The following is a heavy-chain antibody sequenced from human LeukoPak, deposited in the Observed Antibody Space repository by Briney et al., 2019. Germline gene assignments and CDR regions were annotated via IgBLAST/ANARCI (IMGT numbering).Heavy chain of an antibody. J-gene: IGHJ5*02. CDR3: ARAVTSSSSWYKWVNWFDP. D-gene: IGHD6-13*01. CDR2: IYNSGNT. CDR1: GGSISSYY. Sequence: SETLSLTCTVSGGSISSYYWTWIRQSPGKGLEWIGYIYNSGNTNYNPSLKSRVTISIDTSKSQFSLKLSSVTAADTAVYYCARAVTSSSSWYKWVNWFDPWGQGTLVTVSS. V-gene: IGHV4-59*12.